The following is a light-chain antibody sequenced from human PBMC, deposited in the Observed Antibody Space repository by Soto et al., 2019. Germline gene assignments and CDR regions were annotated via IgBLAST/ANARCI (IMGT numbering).Light chain of an antibody. J-gene: IGLJ1*01. V-gene: IGLV2-14*01. Sequence: QSVLTQPASVSGSPGQSITISCTGNSSDVVGYNYVSWYQQHPGKAPKLMIYDVSNRPSGVSNRFSGSKSGNTASLTISGLQAEDEADYYCSSYKSSSTPLCVFGTGTKVTVL. CDR2: DVS. CDR1: SSDVVGYNY. CDR3: SSYKSSSTPLCV.